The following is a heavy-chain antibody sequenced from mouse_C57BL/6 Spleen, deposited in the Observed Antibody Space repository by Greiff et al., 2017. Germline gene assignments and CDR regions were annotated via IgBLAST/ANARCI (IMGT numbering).Heavy chain of an antibody. CDR2: INPNNGGT. CDR1: GYTFTDYN. D-gene: IGHD4-1*01. J-gene: IGHJ2*01. CDR3: ASYGWDPYYFDY. Sequence: VQLQQSGPELVKPGASVKMSCKASGYTFTDYNMHWVKQSHGKSLEWIGYINPNNGGTSYNQKFKGKATLTVNKSSSTAYMELRSLTSEDSAVYYCASYGWDPYYFDYWGQGTTLTVSS. V-gene: IGHV1-22*01.